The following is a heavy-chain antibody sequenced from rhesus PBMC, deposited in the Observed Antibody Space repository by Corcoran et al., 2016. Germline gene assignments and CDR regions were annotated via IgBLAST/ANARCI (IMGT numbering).Heavy chain of an antibody. CDR1: GYSISSGYG. J-gene: IGHJ4*01. Sequence: QVQLQESGPGLVKPSETLSLTCAVSGYSISSGYGWSWIRPPPGKGLEWIGYIGGSSGSTNYNPSLKSRVTISKDTSKNQFSLKLSSVTAADTAVYYCARVSGSYDYWGQGVLVTVSS. V-gene: IGHV4-127*01. D-gene: IGHD1-44*02. CDR3: ARVSGSYDY. CDR2: IGGSSGST.